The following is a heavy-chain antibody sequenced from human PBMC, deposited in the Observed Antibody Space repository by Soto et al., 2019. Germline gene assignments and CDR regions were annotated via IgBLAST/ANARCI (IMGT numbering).Heavy chain of an antibody. CDR2: IWYDGSNK. J-gene: IGHJ6*02. V-gene: IGHV3-33*01. D-gene: IGHD2-15*01. CDR1: GFTFSSYG. CDR3: AGDGGSLYYYYGMDV. Sequence: QVQLVESGGGVVQPGRSLRLSCAASGFTFSSYGMHWVRQAPGKGLEWVAVIWYDGSNKYYADSVKGRFTISRDNSKNTLYLQMNSLRAEDTAVYYCAGDGGSLYYYYGMDVWGQGTTVTVSS.